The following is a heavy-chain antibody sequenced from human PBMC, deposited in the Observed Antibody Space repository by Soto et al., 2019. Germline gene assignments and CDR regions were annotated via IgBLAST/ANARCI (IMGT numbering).Heavy chain of an antibody. CDR1: GGSVSSGSYY. J-gene: IGHJ4*02. Sequence: PSETLSLTCTVSGGSVSSGSYYWSWIRQPPGKGLEWIGYIYYSGSTNYNPSLKSRVTISVDTSKNQFPLKLSSVTAADTAVYYCARGGGDIEYCSGGSCYLADYWGQGTLVTVSS. CDR3: ARGGGDIEYCSGGSCYLADY. D-gene: IGHD2-15*01. V-gene: IGHV4-61*01. CDR2: IYYSGST.